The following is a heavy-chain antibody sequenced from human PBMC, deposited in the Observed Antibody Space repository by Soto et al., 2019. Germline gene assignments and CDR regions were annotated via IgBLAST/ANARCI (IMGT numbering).Heavy chain of an antibody. CDR1: GGTFNGYG. CDR2: TVPVFDTS. Sequence: QVKLVQSGAVVKKPGSSVEVSCKASGGTFNGYGISWVRQAPGQGLEWLGGTVPVFDTSKYAPRFQGRVTITADKSTSTPYMELSSVRSEYTAIYFCARGVSNSGAYYTGPSAYELWGQGTLVIVSS. J-gene: IGHJ3*01. CDR3: ARGVSNSGAYYTGPSAYEL. D-gene: IGHD3-10*01. V-gene: IGHV1-69*06.